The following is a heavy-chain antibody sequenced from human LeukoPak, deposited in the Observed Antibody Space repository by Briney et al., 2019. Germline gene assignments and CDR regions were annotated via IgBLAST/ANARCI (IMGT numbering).Heavy chain of an antibody. D-gene: IGHD3-10*01. CDR2: IYYSGST. Sequence: PSETLSLTCTVSGGSISSSSYYWGWIRQPPGKGLEWIGSIYYSGSTYYNPSLKSRVTISVDTSKNQFSLKLSSVTAADTAVYYCARVPYYGSGSYFDYWGQGTLVTVSS. CDR3: ARVPYYGSGSYFDY. CDR1: GGSISSSSYY. J-gene: IGHJ4*02. V-gene: IGHV4-39*07.